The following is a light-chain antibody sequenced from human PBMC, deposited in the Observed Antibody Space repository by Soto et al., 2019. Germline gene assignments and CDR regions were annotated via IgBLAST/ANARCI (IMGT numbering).Light chain of an antibody. CDR2: AAY. CDR1: QSISSW. CDR3: QRYNSYGT. V-gene: IGKV1-5*01. Sequence: DIQMTQSPSTLSASVGDRVTITCRASQSISSWLDWYQQKPGKAPKLLIYAAYSLESGVPSRFSGSGSGTEFPPTISSQPDDVFATYYCQRYNSYGTFGQGTKVEI. J-gene: IGKJ1*01.